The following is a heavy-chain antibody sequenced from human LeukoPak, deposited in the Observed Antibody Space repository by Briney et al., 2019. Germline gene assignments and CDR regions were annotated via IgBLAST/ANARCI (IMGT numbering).Heavy chain of an antibody. CDR1: GGSISSSNYY. D-gene: IGHD3-9*01. J-gene: IGHJ3*02. CDR2: ISYSGST. CDR3: ARPRPPFDWLFHDAFDI. Sequence: SETLSLTCTVSGGSISSSNYYWGWIRQPPGKGLEWIGSISYSGSTYYNPSLKSRVTLSVDTSKNQFSLKLSSVTAADTAVYYCARPRPPFDWLFHDAFDIWGQGTMVTVSS. V-gene: IGHV4-39*07.